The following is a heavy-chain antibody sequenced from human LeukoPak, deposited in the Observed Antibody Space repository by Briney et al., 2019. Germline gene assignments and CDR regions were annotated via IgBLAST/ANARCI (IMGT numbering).Heavy chain of an antibody. CDR1: GGSISSYY. Sequence: PSETLSLTCTVSGGSISSYYWSWIRQPPGKGLEWIGYIYYSGSTNYNPSLKSRVTISVDTSKNQFSLKLSSMTAADTAVYYCAREAPYSSSWSGLDPWGQGTLVTVSS. J-gene: IGHJ5*02. CDR2: IYYSGST. CDR3: AREAPYSSSWSGLDP. D-gene: IGHD6-13*01. V-gene: IGHV4-59*01.